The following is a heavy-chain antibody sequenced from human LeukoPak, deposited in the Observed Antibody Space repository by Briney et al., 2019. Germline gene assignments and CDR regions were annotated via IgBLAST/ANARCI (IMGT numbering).Heavy chain of an antibody. J-gene: IGHJ4*02. CDR1: GDSVSSYY. CDR2: TYYTGTT. CDR3: ARARYSHNWVPTIDY. V-gene: IGHV4-59*02. D-gene: IGHD1-1*01. Sequence: SETLSLTCTVSGDSVSSYYWSWIRQPQGKGLEWIGHTYYTGTTDYNPSLRSRVTISIDTSKNQFSLKLRSVTAADTAVYYCARARYSHNWVPTIDYWGQGTLVTVSS.